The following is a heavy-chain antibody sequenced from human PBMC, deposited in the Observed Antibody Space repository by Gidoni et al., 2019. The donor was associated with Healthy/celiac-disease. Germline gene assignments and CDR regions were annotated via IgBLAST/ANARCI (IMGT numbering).Heavy chain of an antibody. J-gene: IGHJ3*02. CDR1: GGSISRSNW. CDR2: IYHCGST. V-gene: IGHV4-4*02. CDR3: ATGPEQDDAFDI. Sequence: QVQLQQSGPGLVKPSGTLSPTCAVSGGSISRSNWWRWVREHPGKGLEWIVKIYHCGSTNYNPSLKSRVALAVDKSKNQFSLKLSSVTAADTAVYYCATGPEQDDAFDIWGQGTMVTVSS. D-gene: IGHD6-13*01.